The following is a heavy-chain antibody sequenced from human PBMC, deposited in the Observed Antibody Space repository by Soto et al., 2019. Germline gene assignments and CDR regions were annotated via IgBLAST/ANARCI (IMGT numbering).Heavy chain of an antibody. V-gene: IGHV3-23*01. D-gene: IGHD2-2*02. Sequence: EVQLLESGGGLVQPGGSLSLSCAASGFTFSSYAMSWVRQAPGKGLEWVSAISGSGGSTYYADSVKGRFTISRDNSKNPLYLQMNSLRAEDTAVYYCAKDGYGYCRSTSCYTHAKHNWFDPWGQGTLVTVSS. CDR2: ISGSGGST. CDR1: GFTFSSYA. CDR3: AKDGYGYCRSTSCYTHAKHNWFDP. J-gene: IGHJ5*02.